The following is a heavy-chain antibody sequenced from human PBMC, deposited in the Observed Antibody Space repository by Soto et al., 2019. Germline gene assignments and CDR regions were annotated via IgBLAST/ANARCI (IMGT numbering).Heavy chain of an antibody. Sequence: QVQLVESGGGVVQPGRSLRLSCAASGFTFSSYAMHWVRQAPGKGLEWVAVISYDGSNKYYADSVKGRSTISRDNSKNTLYLQMNSLRAEDTAVYYCARAYSSGWSDYWGQGTLVTVSS. D-gene: IGHD6-19*01. CDR2: ISYDGSNK. V-gene: IGHV3-30-3*01. CDR3: ARAYSSGWSDY. J-gene: IGHJ4*02. CDR1: GFTFSSYA.